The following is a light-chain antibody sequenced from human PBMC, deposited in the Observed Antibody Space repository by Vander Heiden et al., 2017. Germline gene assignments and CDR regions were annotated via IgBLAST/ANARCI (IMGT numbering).Light chain of an antibody. V-gene: IGKV1-39*01. J-gene: IGKJ1*01. CDR3: QQSYSTPRT. CDR2: AAS. Sequence: DIQMTQSPSSLSASVGDRVTITCRASQSISSYLNWYPQKPGKAPKLLIYAASSLQSGVPSRFSGSGSGTDFTLTISSLQPEDFATYYGQQSYSTPRTFGQGTKVEIK. CDR1: QSISSY.